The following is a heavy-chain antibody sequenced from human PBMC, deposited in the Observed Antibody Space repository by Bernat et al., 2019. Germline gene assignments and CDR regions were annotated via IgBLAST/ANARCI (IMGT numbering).Heavy chain of an antibody. CDR1: GFTFTNYA. V-gene: IGHV3-30-3*01. J-gene: IGHJ4*02. Sequence: QVQLVESGGGVVQPGTSLRLSCAASGFTFTNYAMHWVRQAPGKGLDWVAAISYDGSNKYYADSVKGRFTISRDNSESTLYLQMNSLRAEDTAVYYCARGGGYSSDGFDYWGQGTLVTVSS. CDR2: ISYDGSNK. D-gene: IGHD5-18*01. CDR3: ARGGGYSSDGFDY.